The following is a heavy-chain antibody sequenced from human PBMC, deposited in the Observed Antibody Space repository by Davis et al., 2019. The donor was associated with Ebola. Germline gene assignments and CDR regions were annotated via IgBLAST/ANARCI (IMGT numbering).Heavy chain of an antibody. CDR1: GFTFSSYS. CDR2: ISRSSSTI. D-gene: IGHD6-19*01. J-gene: IGHJ4*02. Sequence: GESLKISCAASGFTFSSYSMNWVRQAPGKGLEWVSYISRSSSTIYYAGSVKGRFTISRDNAKNSLYLQMNSLRDEDTAVYYCVREIAVAGTECDYWGQGTLVTVSS. V-gene: IGHV3-48*02. CDR3: VREIAVAGTECDY.